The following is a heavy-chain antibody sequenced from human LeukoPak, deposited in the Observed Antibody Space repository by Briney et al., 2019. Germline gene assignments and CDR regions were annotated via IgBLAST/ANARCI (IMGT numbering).Heavy chain of an antibody. V-gene: IGHV1-18*01. CDR1: GYTFTSYG. D-gene: IGHD3-22*01. CDR2: ISAYNGNT. CDR3: ARDPYYDSSGYYDALGSVDAFDI. Sequence: ASVKVSFKASGYTFTSYGISWVRQAPGQGLEWMGWISAYNGNTNYAQKLQGRVTMTTDTSTSTAYMELRSLRSDDTAVYYCARDPYYDSSGYYDALGSVDAFDIWGQGTMVTVSS. J-gene: IGHJ3*02.